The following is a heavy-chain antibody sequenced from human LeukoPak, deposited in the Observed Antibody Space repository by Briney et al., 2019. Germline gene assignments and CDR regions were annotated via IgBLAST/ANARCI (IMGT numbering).Heavy chain of an antibody. Sequence: PSETLSLTCTVSGGTISSYYWSWIRQPPGKGLEWIGYMYYSGSTNYNPSLKSRVTISLDMSKNKFSLKLSSVTAVDTAVYYCARNIGWFDPWGQGTLVTVSS. CDR2: MYYSGST. CDR1: GGTISSYY. V-gene: IGHV4-59*01. CDR3: ARNIGWFDP. D-gene: IGHD2/OR15-2a*01. J-gene: IGHJ5*02.